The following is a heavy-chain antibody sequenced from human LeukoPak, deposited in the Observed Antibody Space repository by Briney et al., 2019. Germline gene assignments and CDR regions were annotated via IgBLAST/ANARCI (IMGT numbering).Heavy chain of an antibody. D-gene: IGHD2/OR15-2a*01. CDR2: IIPIFGTA. J-gene: IGHJ6*02. V-gene: IGHV1-69*05. CDR3: ARDINSDREDYYYYGMDV. Sequence: SVKVSCKASGGTFSSYAISWVRQAPGQGLEWMGGIIPIFGTANYAQKFQGRVTITTDESTSTAYMELSSLRSEDTAVYYCARDINSDREDYYYYGMDVWGQGTTVTVSS. CDR1: GGTFSSYA.